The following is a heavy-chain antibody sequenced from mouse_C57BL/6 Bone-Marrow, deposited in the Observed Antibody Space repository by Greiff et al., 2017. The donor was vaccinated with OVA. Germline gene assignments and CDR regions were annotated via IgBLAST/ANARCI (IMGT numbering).Heavy chain of an antibody. CDR2: ISYDGSN. D-gene: IGHD1-1*02. CDR3: ARDGGPFAY. CDR1: GYSITSGYY. J-gene: IGHJ3*01. Sequence: EVQVVESGPGLVKPSQSLSLTCSVTGYSITSGYYWNWIRQFPGNKLEWMGYISYDGSNNYNPSLKNRISITRDTSKNQFFLKLNSVTTEDTATYYCARDGGPFAYWGQGTLVTVSA. V-gene: IGHV3-6*01.